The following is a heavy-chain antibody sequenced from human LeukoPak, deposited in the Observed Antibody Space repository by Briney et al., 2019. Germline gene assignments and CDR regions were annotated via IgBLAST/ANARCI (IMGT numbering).Heavy chain of an antibody. CDR1: GFIFSTYG. V-gene: IGHV3-33*03. CDR2: MWYDGRNQ. Sequence: GKSLRLSCAASGFIFSTYGMHWVRQAPGKGLEWVAVMWYDGRNQNYADSVKGRFTISKDNAKNSLYLQMNSLRAEDTALYYCAKDMGGYSGSYCYFEYWGQGTLVTVSS. CDR3: AKDMGGYSGSYCYFEY. D-gene: IGHD1-26*01. J-gene: IGHJ4*02.